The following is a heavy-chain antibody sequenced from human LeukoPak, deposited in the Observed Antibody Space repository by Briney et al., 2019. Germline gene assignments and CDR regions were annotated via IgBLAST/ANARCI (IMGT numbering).Heavy chain of an antibody. CDR3: AREYTAMVTAYFDY. D-gene: IGHD5-18*01. CDR1: GFTFTNYW. CDR2: IKQEGSEK. Sequence: GGSLRLSCVASGFTFTNYWMSWVRQAPGKGLEWVANIKQEGSEKYYVDSVKGRFTISRDNAKNSLYLQMNSLRAEDTALYYCAREYTAMVTAYFDYWGQGTLVTVSS. V-gene: IGHV3-7*03. J-gene: IGHJ4*02.